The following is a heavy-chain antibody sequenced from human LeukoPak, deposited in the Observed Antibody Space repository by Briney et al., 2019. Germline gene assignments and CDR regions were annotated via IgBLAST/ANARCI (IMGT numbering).Heavy chain of an antibody. V-gene: IGHV5-51*01. J-gene: IGHJ5*02. Sequence: GESLKISCEGSGYSFTSYWIGWVRQMPGKGLEWMGIIYPGDSDTRYSPSFQGQVTISADKSISTAYLKWSSLKASDTAMYYCATSPGSAVTTRWFDPWGQGTLVTVSS. CDR1: GYSFTSYW. D-gene: IGHD4-17*01. CDR3: ATSPGSAVTTRWFDP. CDR2: IYPGDSDT.